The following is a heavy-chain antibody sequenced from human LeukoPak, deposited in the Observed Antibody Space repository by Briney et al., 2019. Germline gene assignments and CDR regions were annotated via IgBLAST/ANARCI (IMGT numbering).Heavy chain of an antibody. Sequence: PSETLSLTCAVYGGSFSGYYWSWIRQPPGKGLEWIGEINHSGSTNYNPSLKSRVTISVDTSKNQFSLKLSSVTAADTAVYYCARDPADYYDSSGSFDYWGQGTLVTASS. CDR3: ARDPADYYDSSGSFDY. D-gene: IGHD3-22*01. V-gene: IGHV4-34*01. CDR2: INHSGST. J-gene: IGHJ4*02. CDR1: GGSFSGYY.